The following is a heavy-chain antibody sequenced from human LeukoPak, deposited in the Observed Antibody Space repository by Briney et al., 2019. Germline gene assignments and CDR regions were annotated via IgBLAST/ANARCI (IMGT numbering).Heavy chain of an antibody. CDR2: IIPILGIA. Sequence: GSSVKVSCKASGGTFSSYAISWVRQPPGQGLEWMGRIIPILGIANYAQKFQGRVTITADKSTSTAYMELSSLRSEDTAVYYCASGHDYGDYDYWGQGTLVTVSS. J-gene: IGHJ4*02. CDR3: ASGHDYGDYDY. V-gene: IGHV1-69*04. D-gene: IGHD4-17*01. CDR1: GGTFSSYA.